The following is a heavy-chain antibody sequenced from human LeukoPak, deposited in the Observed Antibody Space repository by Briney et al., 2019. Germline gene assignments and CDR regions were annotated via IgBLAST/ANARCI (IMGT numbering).Heavy chain of an antibody. CDR1: GGSFSGYY. D-gene: IGHD3-3*01. Sequence: SETLSLTCAVYGGSFSGYYWSWIRQPPGKGLEWIGEINHSGSTNYNPSLKSRVTISVDTSKNQFSLKLSSVTAADTAVYYCARHRHDFWSGYYVNPWGQGTLVTVSS. CDR2: INHSGST. CDR3: ARHRHDFWSGYYVNP. J-gene: IGHJ5*02. V-gene: IGHV4-34*01.